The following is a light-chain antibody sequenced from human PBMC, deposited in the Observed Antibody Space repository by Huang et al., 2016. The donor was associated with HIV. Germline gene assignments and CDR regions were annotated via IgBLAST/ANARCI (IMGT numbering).Light chain of an antibody. CDR3: QQRYSMPPWT. CDR1: QSINIY. Sequence: DIQVTQSPSSLSASVGDRVTITCRASQSINIYLNWYQKKPGNAPKVLIYAASNLQRGVPAMFSGRGSRTDFTLTISSLQPEDFATYYCQQRYSMPPWTFGQGTKVEV. V-gene: IGKV1-39*01. J-gene: IGKJ1*01. CDR2: AAS.